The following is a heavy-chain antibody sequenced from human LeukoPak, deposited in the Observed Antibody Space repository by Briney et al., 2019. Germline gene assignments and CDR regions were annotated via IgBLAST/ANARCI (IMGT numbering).Heavy chain of an antibody. CDR1: GFTFSNYG. V-gene: IGHV3-66*01. J-gene: IGHJ4*02. Sequence: PGGSLRLSCAASGFTFSNYGMNWARQAPGKGLEWVSVIYSGGSTYYADSVKGRFTISRDNSKNTLYLQMNSLRAEDTAVYYCAREEIAAAGTADYWGQGTLVTVSS. CDR3: AREEIAAAGTADY. CDR2: IYSGGST. D-gene: IGHD6-13*01.